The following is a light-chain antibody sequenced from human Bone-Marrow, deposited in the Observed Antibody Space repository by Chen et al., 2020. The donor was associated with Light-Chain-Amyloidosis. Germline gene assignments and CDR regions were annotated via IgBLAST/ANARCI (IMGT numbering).Light chain of an antibody. CDR3: QSYQGSSQGV. J-gene: IGLJ3*02. CDR1: SGSIATNY. CDR2: EDD. V-gene: IGLV6-57*01. Sequence: NFMLTQPHSVSASPGKTVFISCTRSSGSIATNYVQWYQQRPGSSPTTVIDEDDQRPSGVPDRFSGSIDRSSNSASLTISGLKTEDEADYYCQSYQGSSQGVFGGGTKLTVL.